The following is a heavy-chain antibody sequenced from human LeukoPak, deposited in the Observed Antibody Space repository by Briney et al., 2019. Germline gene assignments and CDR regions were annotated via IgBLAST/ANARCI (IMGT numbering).Heavy chain of an antibody. J-gene: IGHJ4*02. D-gene: IGHD3-22*01. V-gene: IGHV4-39*01. Sequence: SETLSLTCTVSGGSISSSSYYWGWFRQLPGKGLEWVGNIYYSGSTYYNPSLKSRVTISVDTSKNQFSLKLSSVTAADTAVYYCARTNLVHYYDSSGYIALWGQGTLVTVSS. CDR2: IYYSGST. CDR1: GGSISSSSYY. CDR3: ARTNLVHYYDSSGYIAL.